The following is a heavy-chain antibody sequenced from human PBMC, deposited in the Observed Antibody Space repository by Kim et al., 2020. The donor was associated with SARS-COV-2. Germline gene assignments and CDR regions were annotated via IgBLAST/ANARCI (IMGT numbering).Heavy chain of an antibody. CDR2: ISGSGGST. Sequence: GGSLRLSCAASGFTFSSYAMSWVRQAPGKGLEWVSAISGSGGSTYYADSVKGRFTISRDNSKNTLYLQMNSLRAEDTAVYYCAKDISRSYGSGSYPNPFGYWGQGTLVTVSS. D-gene: IGHD3-10*01. CDR1: GFTFSSYA. V-gene: IGHV3-23*01. CDR3: AKDISRSYGSGSYPNPFGY. J-gene: IGHJ4*02.